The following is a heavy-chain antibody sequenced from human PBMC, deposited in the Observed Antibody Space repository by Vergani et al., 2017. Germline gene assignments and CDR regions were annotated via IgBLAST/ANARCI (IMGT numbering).Heavy chain of an antibody. CDR2: ISGYDGKT. D-gene: IGHD6-6*01. J-gene: IGHJ6*03. CDR3: ARGVSFAAPSYLYYFYMDV. Sequence: QVQLVQSGAEMKKPGASVNVSCKTSGYSFNSYGINWVRQAPGQGLEWLGWISGYDGKTKYVEKLQGRITVTIDTSTNSAYMELRGLRSDDTAVYYCARGVSFAAPSYLYYFYMDVWGKGTSVTVSS. V-gene: IGHV1-18*01. CDR1: GYSFNSYG.